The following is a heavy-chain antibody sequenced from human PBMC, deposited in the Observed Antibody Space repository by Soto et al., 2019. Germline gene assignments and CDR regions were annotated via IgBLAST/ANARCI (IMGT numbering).Heavy chain of an antibody. CDR1: GGTFSSYA. V-gene: IGHV1-69*06. Sequence: QVQLVQSGAEVKKPGSSVKVSCKASGGTFSSYAISWVRQAPGQGLEWMGGIIPIFGTANYAQKFQGRVTITADKSTSTAYMELSSLRSEDTDVYYCARDYGRVVVPAAIFPYYYGMDVWGQGTTVTVSS. CDR3: ARDYGRVVVPAAIFPYYYGMDV. J-gene: IGHJ6*02. CDR2: IIPIFGTA. D-gene: IGHD2-2*01.